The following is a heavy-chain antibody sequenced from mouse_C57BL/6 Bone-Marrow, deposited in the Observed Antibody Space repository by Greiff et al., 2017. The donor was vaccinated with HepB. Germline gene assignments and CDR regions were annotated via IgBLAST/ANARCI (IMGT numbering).Heavy chain of an antibody. Sequence: EVKLQESGPGLAKPSQTLSLTCSVSGYSITSDYRNWIRKFPGNKLEFMGYISYSGSTYSNPSLKSRISISRDTSKNQYYLQLNSVTTEDTATYYCARGGPNWDFNYWGQGTTLTVSS. V-gene: IGHV3-8*01. CDR3: ARGGPNWDFNY. CDR2: ISYSGST. J-gene: IGHJ2*01. CDR1: GYSITSDY. D-gene: IGHD3-3*01.